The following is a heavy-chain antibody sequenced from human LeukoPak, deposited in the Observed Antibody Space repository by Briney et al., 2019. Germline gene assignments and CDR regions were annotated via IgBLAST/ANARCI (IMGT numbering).Heavy chain of an antibody. V-gene: IGHV4-59*12. Sequence: SETLSLTCSVSGGSISDYYWSWIRLSPGTGLEWIGYMDYSGSAAYNPSLRSRVTISVDTSKNQFSLKLSSVTAADTAVYYCARDRSPILRGVSDYWGQGTLVTVSS. J-gene: IGHJ4*02. CDR2: MDYSGSA. CDR1: GGSISDYY. CDR3: ARDRSPILRGVSDY. D-gene: IGHD3-10*01.